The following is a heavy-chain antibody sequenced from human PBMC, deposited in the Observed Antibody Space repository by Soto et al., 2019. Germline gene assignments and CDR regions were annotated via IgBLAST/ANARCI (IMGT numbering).Heavy chain of an antibody. CDR2: ISSSGGTI. V-gene: IGHV3-11*04. D-gene: IGHD3-22*01. Sequence: PGGSLRPSCAASGFTFSDYYRNWIRQDPGKGLEWVSYISSSGGTIYYADSVKGRFTISRDNAKRSLYLQMNSLRAEDTAVFYCARGTYYYDRSGYSPARYGMDVWGQGTTVTVSS. CDR3: ARGTYYYDRSGYSPARYGMDV. J-gene: IGHJ6*02. CDR1: GFTFSDYY.